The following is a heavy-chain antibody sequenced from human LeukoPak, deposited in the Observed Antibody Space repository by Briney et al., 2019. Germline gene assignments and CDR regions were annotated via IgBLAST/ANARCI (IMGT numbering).Heavy chain of an antibody. D-gene: IGHD5-24*01. V-gene: IGHV3-43*01. CDR3: AKDRGRWLQFDAFDI. CDR2: ISWDGGST. Sequence: PGGSLRLSCAASGFTFDDYTMHWVRQAPGQGLEWVSLISWDGGSTYYADSVKGRFTISRDNSKNSLYLQMNSLRTEDTALYYCAKDRGRWLQFDAFDIWGQGTMVTVSS. J-gene: IGHJ3*02. CDR1: GFTFDDYT.